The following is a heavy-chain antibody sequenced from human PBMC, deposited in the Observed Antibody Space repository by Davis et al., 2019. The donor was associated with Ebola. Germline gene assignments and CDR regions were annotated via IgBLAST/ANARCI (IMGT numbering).Heavy chain of an antibody. V-gene: IGHV1-69*13. J-gene: IGHJ4*02. Sequence: AASVKVSCNASGYTFTGYYMHWVRQAPGQGLEWMGGIIPIFGTANYAQKFQGRVTITADESTSTAYMELSSLRSEDTAVYYCARTTRGSGWFLDYWGQGTLVTVSS. D-gene: IGHD6-19*01. CDR3: ARTTRGSGWFLDY. CDR1: GYTFTGYY. CDR2: IIPIFGTA.